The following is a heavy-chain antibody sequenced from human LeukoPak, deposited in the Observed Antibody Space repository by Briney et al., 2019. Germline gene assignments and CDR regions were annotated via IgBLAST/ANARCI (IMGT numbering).Heavy chain of an antibody. V-gene: IGHV3-23*01. Sequence: GGSLRLSCAASGFTFSSYAMSWVRQAPGKGLEWVSAISGSGGSTYYADSVKGGFTISRDNSKNTLYLQMNSLRAEDTAVYYCAKAGPTQQLADLNFDYWGQGTLVTVSS. J-gene: IGHJ4*02. CDR3: AKAGPTQQLADLNFDY. CDR1: GFTFSSYA. D-gene: IGHD6-13*01. CDR2: ISGSGGST.